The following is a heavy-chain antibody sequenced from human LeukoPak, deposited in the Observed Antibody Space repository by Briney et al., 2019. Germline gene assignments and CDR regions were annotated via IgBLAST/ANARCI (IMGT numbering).Heavy chain of an antibody. D-gene: IGHD6-19*01. CDR3: ARDSGWYAY. Sequence: SETLSLTCTVSYGSVSSGSYYWTWIRQPPGKGLEWIGYMYYSGSTNYNPSLKSRVTISVDTSKNQFSLKLSSVTAADTAVYYCARDSGWYAYWGQGTLVTVSS. CDR1: YGSVSSGSYY. V-gene: IGHV4-61*01. CDR2: MYYSGST. J-gene: IGHJ4*02.